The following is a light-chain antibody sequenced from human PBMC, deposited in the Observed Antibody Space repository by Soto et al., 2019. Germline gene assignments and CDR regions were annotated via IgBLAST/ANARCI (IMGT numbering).Light chain of an antibody. J-gene: IGKJ5*01. CDR3: QQISNWPLT. Sequence: EVVLTQSPATLSLSPGERATLSCRASQSVSSYLVWYQQKPGQAPRLLIYDASNRATGIPARFSGSGSGTDFTLTISSLEPEDSAVYNCQQISNWPLTFGQGTRLEIK. V-gene: IGKV3-11*01. CDR1: QSVSSY. CDR2: DAS.